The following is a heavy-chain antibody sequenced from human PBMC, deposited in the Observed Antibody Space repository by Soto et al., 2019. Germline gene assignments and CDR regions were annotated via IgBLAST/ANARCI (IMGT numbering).Heavy chain of an antibody. CDR1: GGSISSSSYY. CDR2: IYYSGST. J-gene: IGHJ6*03. V-gene: IGHV4-39*01. CDR3: ARRTAAAGLYYCYYMDV. Sequence: QLQLQESGPGLVKPSETLSLTCTVSGGSISSSSYYWGWIRQPPGKGLEWSGSIYYSGSTYYNPSLKSRVTISVDTSKNQFSLKLSSVTAAYTAVYYCARRTAAAGLYYCYYMDVWGKGTTVTVSS. D-gene: IGHD6-13*01.